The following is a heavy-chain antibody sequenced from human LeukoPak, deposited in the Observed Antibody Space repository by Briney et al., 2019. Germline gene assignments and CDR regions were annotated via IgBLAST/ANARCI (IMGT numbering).Heavy chain of an antibody. Sequence: SVKVSCKASGGTFSSYAISWVRQAPGQGLEWMGGIIPVFGTANYAQKFQGRVTITADESTSTAYMELSSLRSEDTAVYYCASMRYSNSWYEDAFDIWGQGTMVTVSS. J-gene: IGHJ3*02. CDR2: IIPVFGTA. CDR1: GGTFSSYA. CDR3: ASMRYSNSWYEDAFDI. V-gene: IGHV1-69*13. D-gene: IGHD6-13*01.